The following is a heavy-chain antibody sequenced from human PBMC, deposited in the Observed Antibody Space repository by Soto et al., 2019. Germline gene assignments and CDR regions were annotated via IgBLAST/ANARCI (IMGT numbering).Heavy chain of an antibody. D-gene: IGHD3-10*01. J-gene: IGHJ4*02. CDR2: LFYGGTT. CDR1: GGSISGYY. V-gene: IGHV4-39*01. Sequence: LSLTCTVSGGSISGYYWTWIRQPPGKGLEWVGSLFYGGTTDYNPSLKSRLTMSLDTSKNHFSLKLRSVTAADTAVYYCARHRGPAPVYWGQGTLVTVSS. CDR3: ARHRGPAPVY.